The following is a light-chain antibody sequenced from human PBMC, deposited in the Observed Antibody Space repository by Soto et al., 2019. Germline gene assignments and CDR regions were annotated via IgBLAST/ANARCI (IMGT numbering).Light chain of an antibody. Sequence: DIQMTQSPSSLSRSVEDRVSMTFRSSQGISNYLAWYQQKPGKVPKLLIYAASTLQSGVPSRFSGSGSGTDFTFTISSLQPEDVAIYYWKKYNSAPLNFGGGTKVDIK. J-gene: IGKJ4*01. CDR3: KKYNSAPLN. V-gene: IGKV1-27*01. CDR1: QGISNY. CDR2: AAS.